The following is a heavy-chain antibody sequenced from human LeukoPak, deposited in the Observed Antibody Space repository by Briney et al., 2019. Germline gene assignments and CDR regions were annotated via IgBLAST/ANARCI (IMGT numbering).Heavy chain of an antibody. Sequence: KSSGTLPLTCAVSGDSITSHSWWSWVRQPPGKGLEWIGTIYYSGSIYYNQSLRGRVALSVDTSKNQFSLKLTSVTAADTAVYYCGRLNTDWGFLFDSWGQGTLVTVSS. CDR3: GRLNTDWGFLFDS. J-gene: IGHJ4*02. CDR2: IYYSGSI. V-gene: IGHV4-39*01. D-gene: IGHD7-27*01. CDR1: GDSITSHSW.